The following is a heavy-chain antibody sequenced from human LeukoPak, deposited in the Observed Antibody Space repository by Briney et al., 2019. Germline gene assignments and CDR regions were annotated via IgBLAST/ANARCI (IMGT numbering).Heavy chain of an antibody. D-gene: IGHD6-19*01. Sequence: SETLSLTCTVSGGSINSRGYYWSWIRQRPGKGLEWIGYVSYSGRTYYNPSLKTRLSISLDSSRNHFSLKLSSVTAADTAVYYCATNGDPYSSGWYGQYYFDYWGQGTLVTVSS. J-gene: IGHJ4*02. CDR3: ATNGDPYSSGWYGQYYFDY. V-gene: IGHV4-31*03. CDR2: VSYSGRT. CDR1: GGSINSRGYY.